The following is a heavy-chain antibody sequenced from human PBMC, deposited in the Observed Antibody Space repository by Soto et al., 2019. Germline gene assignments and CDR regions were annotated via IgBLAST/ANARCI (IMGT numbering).Heavy chain of an antibody. Sequence: EVQLLESGGGLVQRGGSLRLSCAASGFTFSNYAMSWLRQPPGKGLEWVSAISGSGDRTYYADSVKGRFTISKDNSKNTLYLQMNSLRAEDSAVYYCVKERSGHSYADSWGQGTLVTVSS. CDR2: ISGSGDRT. CDR3: VKERSGHSYADS. CDR1: GFTFSNYA. V-gene: IGHV3-23*01. D-gene: IGHD5-18*01. J-gene: IGHJ4*02.